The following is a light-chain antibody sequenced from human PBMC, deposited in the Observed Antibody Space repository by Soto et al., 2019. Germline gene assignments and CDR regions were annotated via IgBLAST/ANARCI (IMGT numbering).Light chain of an antibody. CDR3: AVWDDSLNGPV. J-gene: IGLJ3*02. CDR2: SDN. V-gene: IGLV1-44*01. CDR1: ASNIGRNT. Sequence: QSVLTQPPSASGTPGQRVTISCSGGASNIGRNTVNWYQDLPGTAPKLLISSDNKRPSGVPDRFSGSKSGTSASQAISGLQSEDEADYYCAVWDDSLNGPVFGGGTKLTVL.